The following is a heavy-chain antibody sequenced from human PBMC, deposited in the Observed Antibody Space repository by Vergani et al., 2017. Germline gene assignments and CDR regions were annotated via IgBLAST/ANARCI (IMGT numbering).Heavy chain of an antibody. D-gene: IGHD2-15*01. CDR1: GGSINRHNYY. V-gene: IGHV4-61*02. CDR3: ARGSCLGGSCYKPLFDY. CDR2: IHTSGST. J-gene: IGHJ4*02. Sequence: QVQLQESGPGLVKPSQTLSLTCTVSGGSINRHNYYWSWIRQPAGKGLEWIGRIHTSGSTNHNPSLKSRVTMSEDTSKNHFSLNLTSVTAADTAVYFCARGSCLGGSCYKPLFDYWRQGIMVTVSS.